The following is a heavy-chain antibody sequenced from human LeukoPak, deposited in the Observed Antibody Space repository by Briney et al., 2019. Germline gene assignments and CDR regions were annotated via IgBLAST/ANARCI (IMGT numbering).Heavy chain of an antibody. V-gene: IGHV1-2*04. J-gene: IGHJ1*01. D-gene: IGHD6-6*01. Sequence: SVKFSCKASGYTFTGYYMHWVRQAPGQGLEWMGWINPNSGGTNYAQKFQGWVTMSRDTSISTAYMELSRLRSDDTAVYYCARDVSSSSPAEYFQHWGQGTPVNASS. CDR1: GYTFTGYY. CDR3: ARDVSSSSPAEYFQH. CDR2: INPNSGGT.